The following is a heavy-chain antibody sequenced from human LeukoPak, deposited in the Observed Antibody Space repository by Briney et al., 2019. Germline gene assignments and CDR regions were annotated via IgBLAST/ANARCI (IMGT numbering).Heavy chain of an antibody. CDR2: INPSGGST. V-gene: IGHV1-46*01. CDR1: GYTFTSYY. J-gene: IGHJ1*01. Sequence: ASVKVSCKASGYTFTSYYMHWVRQAPGQGLEWMGIINPSGGSTSYAQKLQGRVTMTTDTSTSTAYMELRSLRSDDTAVYYCARDYDYYDSSGYRPAEYFQHWGQGTLVTVSS. D-gene: IGHD3-22*01. CDR3: ARDYDYYDSSGYRPAEYFQH.